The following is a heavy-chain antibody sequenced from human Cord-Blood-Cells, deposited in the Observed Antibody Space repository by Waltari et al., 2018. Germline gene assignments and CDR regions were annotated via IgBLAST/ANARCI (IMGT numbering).Heavy chain of an antibody. CDR1: GGSISSSSYY. CDR2: IYYSGST. D-gene: IGHD7-27*01. J-gene: IGHJ3*02. V-gene: IGHV4-39*01. CDR3: ARMSYWGSRAFDI. Sequence: QLQLQESGPGLVKPSETLSLTCTVSGGSISSSSYYWGWIRQPPGKGLVCIGSIYYSGSTHYNPSLKSRVTISVDTSKNHFSLKLSSVTAADTAVYYCARMSYWGSRAFDIWGQGTMVTVSS.